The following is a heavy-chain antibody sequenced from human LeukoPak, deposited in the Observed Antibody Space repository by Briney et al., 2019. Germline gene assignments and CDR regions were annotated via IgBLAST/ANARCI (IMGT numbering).Heavy chain of an antibody. D-gene: IGHD5-18*01. CDR1: GFSISSGHY. V-gene: IGHV4-38-2*02. Sequence: SETLSLTCTVSGFSISSGHYWGWVRPPPGAGLEWIGSVYQSGSTYYNPSLKSRVTTSVDMSKNQFSLRLRPVTAADTAVYYCARIFIRNGYSSYFDCWGQGTLVTVSS. CDR2: VYQSGST. CDR3: ARIFIRNGYSSYFDC. J-gene: IGHJ4*02.